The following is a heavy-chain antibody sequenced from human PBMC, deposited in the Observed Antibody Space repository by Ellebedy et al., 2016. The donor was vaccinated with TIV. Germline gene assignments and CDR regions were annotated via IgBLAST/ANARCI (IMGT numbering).Heavy chain of an antibody. D-gene: IGHD4-17*01. J-gene: IGHJ5*02. CDR1: GFSFRSYW. Sequence: GESLKISCAASGFSFRSYWMSWVRQAPGKGLEWVANIYQDGSDQYYADSVKGRFTISRDNANKSLFLQMNSLRVDDTAVYYYARRGSYGDYAVQVNSWFDTWGQGTLVSVSS. V-gene: IGHV3-7*01. CDR2: IYQDGSDQ. CDR3: ARRGSYGDYAVQVNSWFDT.